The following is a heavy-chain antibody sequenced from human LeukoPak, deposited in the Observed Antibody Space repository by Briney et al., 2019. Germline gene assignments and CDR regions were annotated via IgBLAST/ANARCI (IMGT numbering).Heavy chain of an antibody. D-gene: IGHD2-8*02. CDR3: AKDGSWSCTD. J-gene: IGHJ4*02. CDR2: IAHRGSNK. V-gene: IGHV3-30*02. CDR1: GFTFGSSA. Sequence: GGSLKLSCAASGFTFGSSAMHWVRQGPGKGLEWVAYIAHRGSNKYYADSVKGRFTISRDNSKRTLYLQMNSLRVDDTAVYYCAKDGSWSCTDWGQGTLVTVSS.